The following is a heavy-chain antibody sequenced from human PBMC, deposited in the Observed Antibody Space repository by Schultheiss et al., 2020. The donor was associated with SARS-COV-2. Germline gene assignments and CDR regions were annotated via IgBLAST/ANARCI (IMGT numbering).Heavy chain of an antibody. V-gene: IGHV3-74*01. J-gene: IGHJ5*02. CDR3: ARDESGGLGDWFDP. Sequence: GGSLRLSCAASGFTFSRYWMHWVRQAPGKGLVWVSRINSDGSSTSYADSVKGRFTISRDNAKNSLYLQMNSLRAEDTAVYYCARDESGGLGDWFDPWGQGTLVTVSS. D-gene: IGHD2-15*01. CDR2: INSDGSST. CDR1: GFTFSRYW.